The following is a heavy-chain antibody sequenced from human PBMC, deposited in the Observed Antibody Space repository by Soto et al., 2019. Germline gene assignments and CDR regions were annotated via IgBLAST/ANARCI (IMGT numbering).Heavy chain of an antibody. CDR2: ISYDERNK. V-gene: IGHV3-30*18. CDR1: GFTFSSYG. Sequence: GGSLRLSCAASGFTFSSYGMHWVRQAPGKGLEWVALISYDERNKYYADSVKGRFTISRDISKNMLYLQMNSLRAEDTAVYYCAKDRSNSWAFDYWGQGTLVTASS. D-gene: IGHD6-13*01. CDR3: AKDRSNSWAFDY. J-gene: IGHJ4*02.